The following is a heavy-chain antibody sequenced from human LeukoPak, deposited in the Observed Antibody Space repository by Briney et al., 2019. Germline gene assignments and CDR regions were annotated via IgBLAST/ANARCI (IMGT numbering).Heavy chain of an antibody. CDR2: ISSSSSSYI. V-gene: IGHV3-21*04. J-gene: IGHJ2*01. Sequence: GGSLRLSCAASGFTFSSYSMNWVRQAPGKGLEWVSSISSSSSSYIYYADSVKGRFTISRDNAKNSLYLQMNSLRAEDTAVYYCAKAKYYYDGSGRDCYFDLWGRGTLVTVSS. D-gene: IGHD3-22*01. CDR1: GFTFSSYS. CDR3: AKAKYYYDGSGRDCYFDL.